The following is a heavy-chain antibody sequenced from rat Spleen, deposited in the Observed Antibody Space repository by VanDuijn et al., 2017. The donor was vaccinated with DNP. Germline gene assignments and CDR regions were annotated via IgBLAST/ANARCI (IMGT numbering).Heavy chain of an antibody. CDR2: ISYDGSST. CDR3: TTTESYYWYFDF. D-gene: IGHD1-11*01. V-gene: IGHV5-7*01. Sequence: EVQLVESGGGLVQPGRSMKLSCAASGFTFSNYDMAWVRQAPKKGLEWVATISYDGSSTYYRDSVKGRFTISRDNEKSTLYLQMDSLRSEDTATYYCTTTESYYWYFDFWGPGTMVTVSS. CDR1: GFTFSNYD. J-gene: IGHJ1*01.